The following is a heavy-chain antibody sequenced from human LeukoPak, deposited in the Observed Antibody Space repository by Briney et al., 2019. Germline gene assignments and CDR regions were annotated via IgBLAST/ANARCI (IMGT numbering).Heavy chain of an antibody. D-gene: IGHD5-18*01. J-gene: IGHJ5*01. CDR2: IHYDGTYT. CDR1: GFTFSTYW. V-gene: IGHV3-74*01. Sequence: GGSLRLSCAASGFTFSTYWMHWVRQIPGKGLVWLSRIHYDGTYTTYVDSVRGRFTIFRDNTKSTLYLQMNSLRADDTAVYYCARGAEGHNYGELDSWGQGTLVTVSS. CDR3: ARGAEGHNYGELDS.